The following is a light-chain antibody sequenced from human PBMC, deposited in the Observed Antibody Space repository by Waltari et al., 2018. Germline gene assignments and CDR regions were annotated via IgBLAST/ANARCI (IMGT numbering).Light chain of an antibody. Sequence: QSVLTQPPSASGTPGQRVTISCSGTSSTLGNNVVNGYQQVPGTAPKLLIYRNDLRPSGVPDRFSASKSGTSASLAISGLQSEDEAEYYCASWDDSLNGHWVFGGGTKVTVL. CDR3: ASWDDSLNGHWV. J-gene: IGLJ3*02. CDR1: SSTLGNNV. CDR2: RND. V-gene: IGLV1-44*01.